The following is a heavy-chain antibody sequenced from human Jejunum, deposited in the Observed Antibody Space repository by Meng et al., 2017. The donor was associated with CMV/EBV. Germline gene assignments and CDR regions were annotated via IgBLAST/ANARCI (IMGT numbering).Heavy chain of an antibody. D-gene: IGHD5-12*01. J-gene: IGHJ4*02. CDR1: GFTFSAYW. CDR3: ARDLRGKDDY. CDR2: LTPDGGMT. V-gene: IGHV3-74*01. Sequence: SCTTSGFTFSAYWMHWVRQTPGKGLVWVSRLTPDGGMTDYADSVKGRFTISRDSAKSTLYLQMNSLRAEDTGVYYCARDLRGKDDYWGQGTLVTVSS.